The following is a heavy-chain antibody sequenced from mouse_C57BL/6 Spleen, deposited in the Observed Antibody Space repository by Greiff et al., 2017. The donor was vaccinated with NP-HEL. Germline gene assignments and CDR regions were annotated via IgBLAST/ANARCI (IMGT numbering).Heavy chain of an antibody. CDR3: AREEDGYDDY. CDR2: ISYDGSN. CDR1: GYSITSGYY. Sequence: EVQLQQSGPGLVKPSQSLSLTCSVTGYSITSGYYWNWIRQFPGNKLEWMGYISYDGSNNYNPSLKNRISITRDTSKNQFFLKLNSVTTEDTATYYCAREEDGYDDYWGQGTTLTVSS. J-gene: IGHJ2*01. V-gene: IGHV3-6*01. D-gene: IGHD2-2*01.